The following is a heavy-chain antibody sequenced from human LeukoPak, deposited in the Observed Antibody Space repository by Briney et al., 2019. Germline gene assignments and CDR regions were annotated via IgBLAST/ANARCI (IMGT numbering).Heavy chain of an antibody. V-gene: IGHV4-59*01. Sequence: SETLSLTCTVSGGSISSYYWSWIRQPPGKGLEWIGYIYYSGSTNYNPSLKSRVTISVDTSKNQFPLKLSSVTAADTAVYYCAQANYYGAFDIWGQGTMVTVSS. CDR1: GGSISSYY. CDR2: IYYSGST. J-gene: IGHJ3*02. D-gene: IGHD3-22*01. CDR3: AQANYYGAFDI.